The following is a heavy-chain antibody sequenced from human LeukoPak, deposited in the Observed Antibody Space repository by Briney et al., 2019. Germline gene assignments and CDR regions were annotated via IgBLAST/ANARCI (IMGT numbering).Heavy chain of an antibody. CDR1: GGSISSYY. Sequence: SETLSLTCTVSGGSISSYYWSWIRQPPGKGLEWIGYIYYSGSTNYNPSLKSRVTISVDTSKNQFSLKLSSVTAADTAMYYCARDNTALIISDYYYMDVWGKGTTVTVSS. J-gene: IGHJ6*03. CDR3: ARDNTALIISDYYYMDV. V-gene: IGHV4-59*12. D-gene: IGHD5-18*01. CDR2: IYYSGST.